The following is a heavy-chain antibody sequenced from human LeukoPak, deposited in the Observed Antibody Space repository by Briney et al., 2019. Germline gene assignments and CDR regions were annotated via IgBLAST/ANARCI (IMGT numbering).Heavy chain of an antibody. J-gene: IGHJ4*02. CDR2: ISYSGNT. CDR1: GGSISTYY. CDR3: ARGRGYSYGPYYFDY. V-gene: IGHV4-59*12. Sequence: SETLSLTCTVSGGSISTYYWSWIRQPPGKGLEWIGYISYSGNTNYNPSLKSRVSLSVDTPKTQFSLRLSSVTAADTAVYYCARGRGYSYGPYYFDYWGQGTLVTVSS. D-gene: IGHD5-18*01.